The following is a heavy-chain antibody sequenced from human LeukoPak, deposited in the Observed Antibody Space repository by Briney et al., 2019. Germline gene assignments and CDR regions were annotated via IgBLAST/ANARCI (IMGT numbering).Heavy chain of an antibody. J-gene: IGHJ4*02. V-gene: IGHV3-23*01. Sequence: GSLRLSCAASGFTFSSYAMSWVRQAPGKGLEWVSAISGSGGSTYYADSVKGRFTISRDNSKNTLYLQMNSLRAEDTAVYYCAKHSYYDYVWGSYRQYYFDYWGQGTLVTVSS. D-gene: IGHD3-16*02. CDR2: ISGSGGST. CDR1: GFTFSSYA. CDR3: AKHSYYDYVWGSYRQYYFDY.